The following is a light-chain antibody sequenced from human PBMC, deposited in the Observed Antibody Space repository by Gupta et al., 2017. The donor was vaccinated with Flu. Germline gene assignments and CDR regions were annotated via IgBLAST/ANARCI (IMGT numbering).Light chain of an antibody. CDR1: SGNIDSNY. CDR3: QSYDSSTMGV. CDR2: EDD. V-gene: IGLV6-57*01. J-gene: IGLJ3*02. Sequence: KFMLTQHHSVSESPGKTVTISCTRSSGNIDSNYVQWYQQRPGSSPTTVIYEDDQRPSGVPDRFSGSIDSSSNSASLTISGLKTEDEAYYYCQSYDSSTMGVFGGGTKLTVL.